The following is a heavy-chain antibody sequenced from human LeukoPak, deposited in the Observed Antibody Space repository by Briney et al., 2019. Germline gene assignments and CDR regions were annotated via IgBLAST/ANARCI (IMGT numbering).Heavy chain of an antibody. J-gene: IGHJ6*02. D-gene: IGHD3-10*01. V-gene: IGHV3-30*02. Sequence: PGRSLRLSCAASGFTFSSYGMHWVRQAPGKGLEWVAFIRNDGSNKYYADSVKGRFTISRDNSKNTLYLQMNSLRAEDTAVYYCARAGTDYYYGMDVWGQGTTVTVSS. CDR3: ARAGTDYYYGMDV. CDR2: IRNDGSNK. CDR1: GFTFSSYG.